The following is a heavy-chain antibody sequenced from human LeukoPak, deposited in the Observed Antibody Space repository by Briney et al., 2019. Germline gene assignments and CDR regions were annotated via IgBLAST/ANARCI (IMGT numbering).Heavy chain of an antibody. D-gene: IGHD2-21*02. Sequence: PGGSLRLSCVASGFTFSNYWMSWVRQAPGKGLEWVANIKQDGSEKYYVDSVKGRFTISRDNAKNSLYLQMNSLRAEDTAVYYCAREVTPYYWGQGTLVTVPS. J-gene: IGHJ4*02. CDR2: IKQDGSEK. V-gene: IGHV3-7*01. CDR3: AREVTPYY. CDR1: GFTFSNYW.